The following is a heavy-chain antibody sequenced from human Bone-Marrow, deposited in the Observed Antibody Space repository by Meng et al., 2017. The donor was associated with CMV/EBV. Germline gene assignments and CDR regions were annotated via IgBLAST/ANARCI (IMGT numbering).Heavy chain of an antibody. Sequence: GESLKISCAASGFTFSSYEMNWVRQAPGKGLEWVSFISSSGNYIYHADSVKGRLTISRDNAKNSLYLRMNSLRAEDTAVYYCARGNEDTGYGMDVWGQGTTVTVSS. V-gene: IGHV3-21*01. CDR3: ARGNEDTGYGMDV. J-gene: IGHJ6*02. D-gene: IGHD2-15*01. CDR1: GFTFSSYE. CDR2: ISSSGNYI.